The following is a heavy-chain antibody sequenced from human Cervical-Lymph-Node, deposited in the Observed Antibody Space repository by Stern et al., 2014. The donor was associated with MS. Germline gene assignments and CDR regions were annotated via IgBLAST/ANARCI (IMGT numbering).Heavy chain of an antibody. D-gene: IGHD4-23*01. V-gene: IGHV3-49*04. CDR3: TRRLTTVVWGDYFDY. CDR2: IRSKAYGGTT. J-gene: IGHJ4*02. CDR1: GFTFGDYA. Sequence: EVQLVQSGGGLVQPGRSLRLSCTASGFTFGDYAMSWVRQAPGKGLEWVGFIRSKAYGGTTEYAASVKGRFTISRDDSKSIAYLQMNSLKTEDTAVYYCTRRLTTVVWGDYFDYWGQGTLVTVSS.